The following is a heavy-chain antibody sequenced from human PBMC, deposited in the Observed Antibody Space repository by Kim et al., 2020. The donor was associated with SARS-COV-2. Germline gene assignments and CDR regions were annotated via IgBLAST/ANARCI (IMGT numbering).Heavy chain of an antibody. CDR2: ISWNSGSI. D-gene: IGHD3-10*01. Sequence: SLRLSCAASGFTFGDYAMHWVRQAPGKGLEWVSGISWNSGSIGYADSVKGRFTISRDNAKNSLYLQMNSLRAEDTALYYCAKIDRYYYGSGQDAFDIWGQGTMVTVSS. J-gene: IGHJ3*02. V-gene: IGHV3-9*01. CDR3: AKIDRYYYGSGQDAFDI. CDR1: GFTFGDYA.